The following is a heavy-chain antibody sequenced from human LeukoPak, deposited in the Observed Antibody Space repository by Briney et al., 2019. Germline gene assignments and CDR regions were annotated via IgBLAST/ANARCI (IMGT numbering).Heavy chain of an antibody. CDR1: GFTFNTYA. CDR2: ISSTSNYI. CDR3: ARGEGDYGGNFVGDY. Sequence: GGSLRLSCEASGFTFNTYAIYWVRQAPGKGLEWVSSISSTSNYIYYADSMMGRFAISRDNAKNSLYLQMNTLRAEDTAVYYCARGEGDYGGNFVGDYWGQGILVTVSS. J-gene: IGHJ4*02. D-gene: IGHD4-23*01. V-gene: IGHV3-21*01.